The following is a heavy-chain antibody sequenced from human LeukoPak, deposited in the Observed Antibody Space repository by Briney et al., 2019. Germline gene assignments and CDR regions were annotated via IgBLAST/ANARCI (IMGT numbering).Heavy chain of an antibody. CDR2: ISPSATSI. D-gene: IGHD3-3*01. Sequence: GGSLRRSCAASGCTFSDYYMSWIRQAPGKGLQLLSFISPSATSIHYADSVRGRFTISRDNGKNSLDLQMNSLRAEDTVVYFCARAPFYYGLWSGHFDYWGQGSLVTVSS. CDR3: ARAPFYYGLWSGHFDY. CDR1: GCTFSDYY. J-gene: IGHJ4*02. V-gene: IGHV3-11*01.